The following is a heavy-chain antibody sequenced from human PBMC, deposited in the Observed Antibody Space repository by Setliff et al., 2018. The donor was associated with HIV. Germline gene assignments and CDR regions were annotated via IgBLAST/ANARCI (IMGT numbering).Heavy chain of an antibody. Sequence: SETLSLTCTVSGASMSSGDYYWSWIRQPPGKGLEWIGYIYYSGNSYYNPSLKSRVTLSVDTSKNQFSLKLSSVTAADTAVYYCARESSSGWYNYFDYWGQGTLVTVSS. CDR3: ARESSSGWYNYFDY. D-gene: IGHD6-19*01. V-gene: IGHV4-30-4*08. CDR2: IYYSGNS. CDR1: GASMSSGDYY. J-gene: IGHJ4*02.